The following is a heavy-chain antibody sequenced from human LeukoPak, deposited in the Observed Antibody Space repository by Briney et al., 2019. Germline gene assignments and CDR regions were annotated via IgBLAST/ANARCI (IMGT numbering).Heavy chain of an antibody. D-gene: IGHD3-9*01. CDR2: IWYDGSNK. CDR3: ARSYYDILTGYYSAYGMDV. V-gene: IGHV3-33*01. J-gene: IGHJ6*04. Sequence: GGSLRLSCAASGFTFSSYGMHWVRQAPGKGLEWVAVIWYDGSNKYYADSVKGRFTISRDNSKNTLYLQMNSLRAEDTAVYYCARSYYDILTGYYSAYGMDVWGKGTTVTVSS. CDR1: GFTFSSYG.